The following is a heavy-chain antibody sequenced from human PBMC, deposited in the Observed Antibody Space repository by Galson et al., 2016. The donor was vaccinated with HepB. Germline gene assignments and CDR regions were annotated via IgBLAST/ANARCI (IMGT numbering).Heavy chain of an antibody. CDR2: ISAYNGNT. CDR3: ARGGSQGGMDV. J-gene: IGHJ6*02. CDR1: GYTFTSYG. D-gene: IGHD1-26*01. Sequence: SVKVSCKASGYTFTSYGFTWVRQAPGQGLEWMGWISAYNGNTNYAQRLQGRVTMTTDTSTSKVYMELRSLRSDDTAVYYCARGGSQGGMDVWGLGTTVTVSS. V-gene: IGHV1-18*01.